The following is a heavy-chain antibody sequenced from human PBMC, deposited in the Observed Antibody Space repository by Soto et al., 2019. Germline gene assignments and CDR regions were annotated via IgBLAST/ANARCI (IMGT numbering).Heavy chain of an antibody. D-gene: IGHD3-16*02. CDR1: GGSFSGYY. CDR3: ARAFLPLHLGELSADPRVAAFDI. Sequence: SETLSLTCAVYGGSFSGYYWSWIRQPPGKGLEWIGEINHSGSTNYNPSLKSRVTISVETSKNQFSLKLSSVTAADTAVYYCARAFLPLHLGELSADPRVAAFDIWGQGTMVTVSS. CDR2: INHSGST. V-gene: IGHV4-34*01. J-gene: IGHJ3*02.